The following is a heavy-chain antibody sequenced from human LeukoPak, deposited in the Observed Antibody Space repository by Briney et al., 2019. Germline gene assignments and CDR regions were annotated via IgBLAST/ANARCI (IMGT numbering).Heavy chain of an antibody. Sequence: SETLSLTCSVSGGYLNTYYWSWIRQSPGKGLVWIGKIYYSGDTYYSPSLKSRVTISLGTSATQFFLELTSVTAADTAMYYCARESKMGAIVAGAFDIWGPGTMVTVSS. V-gene: IGHV4-59*12. CDR3: ARESKMGAIVAGAFDI. J-gene: IGHJ3*02. CDR2: IYYSGDT. CDR1: GGYLNTYY. D-gene: IGHD5-18*01.